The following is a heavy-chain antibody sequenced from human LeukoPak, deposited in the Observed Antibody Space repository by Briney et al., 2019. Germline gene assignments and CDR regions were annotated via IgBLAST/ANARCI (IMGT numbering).Heavy chain of an antibody. D-gene: IGHD3-10*01. CDR2: IYYTGNT. CDR1: GGSITTYF. V-gene: IGHV4-59*07. J-gene: IGHJ4*02. CDR3: AGARGGAYGFAFDS. Sequence: SDTLSLTCTVSGGSITTYFWSWIRQPPGKGLECIGYIYYTGNTNYSPSLRNRVTISVDTSKNQFSLKLNSVTAADTALYFCAGARGGAYGFAFDSWGRGTLVTVSS.